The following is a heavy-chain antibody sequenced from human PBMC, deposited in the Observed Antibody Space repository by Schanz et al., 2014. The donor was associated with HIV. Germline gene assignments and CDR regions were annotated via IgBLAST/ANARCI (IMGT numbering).Heavy chain of an antibody. CDR1: GYTFTDYF. CDR3: ARTSGWSNRAWWYFDL. Sequence: QVQLVQSGAEVKKPGASVKVSCNASGYTFTDYFIHWVRQAPGHGLEWMGWIKPNDGATYYAQKFKGRVTMTRDTSVTTASLEVTRLTYDDTAVYYCARTSGWSNRAWWYFDLWGRGTLVTVSS. CDR2: IKPNDGAT. D-gene: IGHD6-19*01. J-gene: IGHJ2*01. V-gene: IGHV1-2*02.